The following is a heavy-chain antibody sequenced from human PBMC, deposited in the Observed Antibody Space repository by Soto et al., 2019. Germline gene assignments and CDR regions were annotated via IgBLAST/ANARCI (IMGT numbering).Heavy chain of an antibody. CDR3: ARDFLGIAAPKGYYYYGMDV. Sequence: LRLSCAASGFTFSSYAMHWVRQAPGKGLEWVAVISYDGSNKYYADSVKGRFTISRDNSKNTLYLQMNSLRAEDTAVYYCARDFLGIAAPKGYYYYGMDVWGQGTTVTVSS. V-gene: IGHV3-30-3*01. CDR1: GFTFSSYA. D-gene: IGHD6-6*01. J-gene: IGHJ6*02. CDR2: ISYDGSNK.